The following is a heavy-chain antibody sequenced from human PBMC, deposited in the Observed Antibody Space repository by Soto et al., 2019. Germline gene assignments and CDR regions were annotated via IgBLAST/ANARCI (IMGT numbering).Heavy chain of an antibody. Sequence: QVQLQESGPGLVKPSQTLSLTCTVSGDSISSGGYYWSWIRQHPGKGLESIGYISHTGNTYYNPSLKGRVTMSLDTTKNQVSLKLNFVTAADTAVYFCARDGNSGYDNWGHGTLVTVSS. CDR3: ARDGNSGYDN. D-gene: IGHD5-12*01. V-gene: IGHV4-31*03. J-gene: IGHJ4*01. CDR1: GDSISSGGYY. CDR2: ISHTGNT.